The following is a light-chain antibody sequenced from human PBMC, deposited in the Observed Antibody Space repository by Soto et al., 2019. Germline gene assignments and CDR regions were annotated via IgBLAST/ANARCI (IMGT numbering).Light chain of an antibody. V-gene: IGKV3-15*01. CDR2: GAS. CDR3: QQYNNWPPYT. J-gene: IGKJ2*01. Sequence: EIMMTQSPATLSVSPGERATLSCRASQSVSTNLAWYQQKPGQAPRLLIHGASTRATGIPARFSGSGSGTDFNLTISSLQSEDFEVYYCQQYNNWPPYTFGQGTKLDIK. CDR1: QSVSTN.